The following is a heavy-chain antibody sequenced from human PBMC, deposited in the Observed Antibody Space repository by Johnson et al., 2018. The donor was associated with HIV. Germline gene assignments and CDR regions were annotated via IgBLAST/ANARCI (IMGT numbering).Heavy chain of an antibody. J-gene: IGHJ3*02. D-gene: IGHD6-13*01. CDR1: GFTFSSYA. CDR2: ISWNSGSI. V-gene: IGHV3-9*01. Sequence: VQLVESGGGVVQPGRSLRLSCAASGFTFSSYAMHWVRQAPGKGLEWVSGISWNSGSIGYADSVKGRFTISRDNAKNSLYLQMNSLRAEDTAVYYCASSNVVGYSNYPDAFDIWGQGTMVTVSS. CDR3: ASSNVVGYSNYPDAFDI.